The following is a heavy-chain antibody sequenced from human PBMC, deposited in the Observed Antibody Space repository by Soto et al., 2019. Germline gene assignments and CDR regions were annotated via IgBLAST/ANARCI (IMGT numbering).Heavy chain of an antibody. V-gene: IGHV3-33*01. CDR2: IYYDGSNE. Sequence: QVQLVESGGGVVQPGRSLRLSCEASECTFSNFGMHWVRQAPGKGLEWVAVIYYDGSNEYYADSVKGRFTISRDNSKNTLYLQMNSLRAEDTAVYYCARVDVVVAADAFDIWGQGTMVTVSS. D-gene: IGHD2-15*01. CDR1: ECTFSNFG. CDR3: ARVDVVVAADAFDI. J-gene: IGHJ3*02.